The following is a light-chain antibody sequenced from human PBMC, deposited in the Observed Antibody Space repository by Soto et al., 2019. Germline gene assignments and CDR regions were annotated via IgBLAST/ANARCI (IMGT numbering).Light chain of an antibody. J-gene: IGKJ2*01. CDR1: QGIRND. CDR2: AAS. V-gene: IGKV1-6*01. Sequence: AIQMTQSPSSLSASVGDRVTITCRASQGIRNDLGWYQQKPGKAPKLLIYAASSLQSGVPSRFSGSGSGTDFTLTISSLQPEDFATYYCLQDYNYPPYTFGQGTQLEIK. CDR3: LQDYNYPPYT.